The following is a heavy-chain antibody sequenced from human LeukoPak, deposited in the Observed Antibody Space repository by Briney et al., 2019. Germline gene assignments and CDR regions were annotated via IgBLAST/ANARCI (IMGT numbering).Heavy chain of an antibody. CDR1: GGSISRYY. Sequence: SETLSLTCTVSGGSISRYYWSWIRQPPGMGLDWIGYIYYSGSTNYNPSLKSRVTISVDTSKNQFSLKLTSVTAADTAVYYCARVRFGYGGFDSWGQGTLVTVSS. J-gene: IGHJ5*01. V-gene: IGHV4-59*01. CDR2: IYYSGST. CDR3: ARVRFGYGGFDS. D-gene: IGHD5-18*01.